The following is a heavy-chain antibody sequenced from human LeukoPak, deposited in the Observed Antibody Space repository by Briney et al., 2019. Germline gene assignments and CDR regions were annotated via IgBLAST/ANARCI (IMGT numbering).Heavy chain of an antibody. Sequence: GGSLRLSCAASGFTFSDYWMSLVRQPPGKGREWGANINQNGSEKYYVDSVKSHFTISRDNSKNSLYLPMNSLTAEDTALYYRARDRRPSIYGGLHRWGEGTLVSVS. CDR2: INQNGSEK. CDR1: GFTFSDYW. CDR3: ARDRRPSIYGGLHR. V-gene: IGHV3-7*01. D-gene: IGHD4-23*01. J-gene: IGHJ4*02.